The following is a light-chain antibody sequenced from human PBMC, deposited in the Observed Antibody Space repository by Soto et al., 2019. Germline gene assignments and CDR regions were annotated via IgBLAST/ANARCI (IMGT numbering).Light chain of an antibody. CDR3: QQYNKYVT. CDR2: DVS. CDR1: QDVAHY. J-gene: IGKJ1*01. V-gene: IGKV1-33*01. Sequence: DIQMTQSPSSLSASIGDRVTITCQASQDVAHYLNWYQQKPGKAPRLLIYDVSTLESGVPSRLSGSRSGTLFTLTISSLQPEDLATYYCQQYNKYVTFGQGTKV.